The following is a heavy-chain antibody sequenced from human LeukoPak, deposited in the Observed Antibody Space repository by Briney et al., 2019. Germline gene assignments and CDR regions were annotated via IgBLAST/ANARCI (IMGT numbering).Heavy chain of an antibody. J-gene: IGHJ6*04. Sequence: SETLSLTCTVSGGSVSSGNYYWTWIRQPPGKGLEWFGYIYYSGGTNYNPSLKSRVIISVDTSKNQFSLKLSSVTAADTAVYYCARAIRMVRGVIPFYYGMDVWGKGTTVTVSS. V-gene: IGHV4-61*01. CDR3: ARAIRMVRGVIPFYYGMDV. CDR2: IYYSGGT. CDR1: GGSVSSGNYY. D-gene: IGHD3-10*01.